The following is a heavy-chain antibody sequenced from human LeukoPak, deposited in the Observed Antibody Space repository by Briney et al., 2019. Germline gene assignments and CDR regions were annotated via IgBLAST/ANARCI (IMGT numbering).Heavy chain of an antibody. V-gene: IGHV3-30*18. D-gene: IGHD4-17*01. CDR3: AKDKGTYGSETGFDI. J-gene: IGHJ4*02. CDR1: GFTFSNYG. Sequence: GGSLRLSCAASGFTFSNYGMHWVRQAPGKGLEWVAVSSYDGDNKYYADSVKGRFTISRDISKITLYLQMNSLRPEDTAVYYCAKDKGTYGSETGFDIWGQGILVTVSS. CDR2: SSYDGDNK.